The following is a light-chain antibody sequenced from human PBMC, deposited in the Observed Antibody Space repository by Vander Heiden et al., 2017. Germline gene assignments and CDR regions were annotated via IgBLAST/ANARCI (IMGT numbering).Light chain of an antibody. J-gene: IGKJ2*01. CDR2: GAS. CDR1: QSVSSSY. CDR3: QQDDNLPPYT. Sequence: PGERVTLSCRASQSVSSSYLTWYQQKPGQAPRLLIYGASTRDTGIPARFSGSGYGKDFTLTISSRQPEDFAVYYCQQDDNLPPYTFGQGTKLEIK. V-gene: IGKV3D-7*01.